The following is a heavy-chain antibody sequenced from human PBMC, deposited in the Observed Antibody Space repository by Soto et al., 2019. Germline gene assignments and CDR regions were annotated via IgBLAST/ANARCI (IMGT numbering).Heavy chain of an antibody. CDR2: IDWDDDK. J-gene: IGHJ6*02. CDR3: ARIPYTIFGVVPRLGYYYGMDV. Sequence: SGPTLVNPTQTLTLTCTFSGFSLSTSGMCVSWIRQPPGKALERLALIDWDDDKYYSTSLKTRLTISKDTSKNQVVLTMTNMDPVDTATYYCARIPYTIFGVVPRLGYYYGMDVWGQGTTVTVS. V-gene: IGHV2-70*01. CDR1: GFSLSTSGMC. D-gene: IGHD3-3*01.